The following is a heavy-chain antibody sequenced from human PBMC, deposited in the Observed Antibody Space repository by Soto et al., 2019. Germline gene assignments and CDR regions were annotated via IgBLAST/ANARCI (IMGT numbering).Heavy chain of an antibody. CDR1: GYSFTSYW. CDR2: IYPGDSDT. CDR3: ARHPSAMGDGQRVYYYYYMDV. D-gene: IGHD6-6*01. J-gene: IGHJ6*03. V-gene: IGHV5-51*01. Sequence: GESLKISCKGSGYSFTSYWIGWVRQMPGKGLEWMGIIYPGDSDTRYSPSFQGQVTIAADKSISTAYLQWSSLKASDTAMYYCARHPSAMGDGQRVYYYYYMDVWGKGTTVTVSS.